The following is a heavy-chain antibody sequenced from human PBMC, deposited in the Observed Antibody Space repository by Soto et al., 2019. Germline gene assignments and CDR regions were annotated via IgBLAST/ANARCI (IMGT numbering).Heavy chain of an antibody. V-gene: IGHV1-2*02. J-gene: IGHJ6*02. CDR2: INPNSGGT. D-gene: IGHD3-22*01. Sequence: ASVKVSCKASGYTFTGYYMHWVRQAPGQGLEWMGWINPNSGGTSYAQKFQGRVTMTRDTSTSTVYMELSSLRSEDTAVYYCARGSITMIVVVPPGPGMDVWGQGTTVTVSS. CDR1: GYTFTGYY. CDR3: ARGSITMIVVVPPGPGMDV.